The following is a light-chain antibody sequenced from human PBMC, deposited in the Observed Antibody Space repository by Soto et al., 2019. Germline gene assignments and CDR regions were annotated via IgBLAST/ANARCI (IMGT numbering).Light chain of an antibody. Sequence: QSVLTQPPSASWSPGQSVTISCTGTSSDVGGYNYVSWYQQHPGKAPKLMIYEVSKRPSGVPDRFSGSKSGNTASLTVSGLQAEDEADYYCSSYAGSNNVFGTGTKLTVL. V-gene: IGLV2-8*01. CDR1: SSDVGGYNY. J-gene: IGLJ1*01. CDR3: SSYAGSNNV. CDR2: EVS.